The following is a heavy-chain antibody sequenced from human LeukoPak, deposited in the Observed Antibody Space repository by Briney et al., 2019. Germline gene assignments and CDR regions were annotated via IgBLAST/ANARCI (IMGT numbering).Heavy chain of an antibody. CDR3: ARMMVRGVIGQYYYYYMDV. D-gene: IGHD3-10*01. CDR1: GFTFSSYW. J-gene: IGHJ6*03. Sequence: PGGSLRLSCAASGFTFSSYWMSWVRQAPGKGLEWVANINQDGSEKYYVDSVKGRFTISRDNAKNSLYLQMNSLRAEDTAVYYCARMMVRGVIGQYYYYYMDVWGKGTTVTVSS. CDR2: INQDGSEK. V-gene: IGHV3-7*01.